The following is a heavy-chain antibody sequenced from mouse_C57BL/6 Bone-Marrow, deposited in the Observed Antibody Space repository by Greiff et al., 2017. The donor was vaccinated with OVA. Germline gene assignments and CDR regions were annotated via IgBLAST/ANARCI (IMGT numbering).Heavy chain of an antibody. J-gene: IGHJ1*03. CDR1: GYTFTSYW. V-gene: IGHV1-59*01. Sequence: QVQLQQPGAELVRPGTSVKLSCKASGYTFTSYWMHWVKQRPGQGLEWIGVIDPSDSYTNYNQKFKGKATLTVDTSSSTAYMQLSSLTSEDSAVDYCARAGSSYWYFDVWGTGTTVTVSS. CDR2: IDPSDSYT. CDR3: ARAGSSYWYFDV. D-gene: IGHD1-1*01.